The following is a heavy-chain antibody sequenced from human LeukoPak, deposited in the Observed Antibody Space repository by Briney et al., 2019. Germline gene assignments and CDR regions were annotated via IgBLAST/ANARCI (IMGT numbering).Heavy chain of an antibody. CDR1: GGSFSGYY. CDR2: INHSGST. D-gene: IGHD3-16*02. V-gene: IGHV4-34*01. Sequence: SETLSLTCAIYGGSFSGYYWSWIRQPPGKGLEWIREINHSGSTNYNPSLKSRVTISVDTSKNQFSLKLSSVTAADTAVYYCARGGIRTKAVILDYWGQGTLVTVSS. CDR3: ARGGIRTKAVILDY. J-gene: IGHJ4*02.